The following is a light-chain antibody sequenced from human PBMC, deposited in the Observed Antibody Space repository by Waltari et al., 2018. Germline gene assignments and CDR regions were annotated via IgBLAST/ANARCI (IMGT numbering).Light chain of an antibody. CDR2: GAS. V-gene: IGKV3-20*01. J-gene: IGKJ2*01. Sequence: EIVLTQSPGTLSLSPGERVTLSCRASQSVSSNYLAWYQQKPGQAPRLLISGASSRATGVPDRFNGSGSGTDFTLTISRLEPEDFAMYYCQQYGFSPEYTFGQGTKLEIK. CDR1: QSVSSNY. CDR3: QQYGFSPEYT.